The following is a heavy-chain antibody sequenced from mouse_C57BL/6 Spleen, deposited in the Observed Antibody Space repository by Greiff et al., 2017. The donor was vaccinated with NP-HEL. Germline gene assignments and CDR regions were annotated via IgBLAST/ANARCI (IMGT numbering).Heavy chain of an antibody. J-gene: IGHJ3*01. D-gene: IGHD2-2*01. CDR3: TRDKGYGWFAY. CDR2: ISSGGDYI. CDR1: GFTFSSYA. Sequence: EVMLVESGEGLVKPGGSLKLSCAASGFTFSSYAMSWVRQTPEKRLEWVAYISSGGDYIYYADTVKGRFTISRDNAGNTLYLQMSSLKSEDTAMYYCTRDKGYGWFAYWGQGTLVTVSA. V-gene: IGHV5-9-1*02.